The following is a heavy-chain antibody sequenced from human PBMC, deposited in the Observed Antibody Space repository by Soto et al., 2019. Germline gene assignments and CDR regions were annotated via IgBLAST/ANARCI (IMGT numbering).Heavy chain of an antibody. D-gene: IGHD1-26*01. CDR2: ISSSSSTI. CDR1: GFTFSSYS. V-gene: IGHV3-48*02. Sequence: EVQLVESGGGLVQPGGSLRLSCAASGFTFSSYSMNWVRQAPGKGLEWVSYISSSSSTIYYADSVKGRFTISRDNAKNSLYLQMNSLRDEDTAVYYCARDQVGATWVLVLAYYGMDVWGQGTTVTVSS. J-gene: IGHJ6*02. CDR3: ARDQVGATWVLVLAYYGMDV.